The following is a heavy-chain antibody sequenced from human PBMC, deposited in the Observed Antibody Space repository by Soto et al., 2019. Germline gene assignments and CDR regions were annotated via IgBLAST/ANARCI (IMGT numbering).Heavy chain of an antibody. V-gene: IGHV4-31*03. J-gene: IGHJ4*02. D-gene: IGHD5-12*01. CDR2: IYHSGGT. Sequence: QVQLQESGPGLVKPSQTLSLTCSVSAGSISSGGYYWNWIRQPPGKGLEWIGYIYHSGGTYSSLSLRSRVTLSVDTSKNQFSLKLSSVTAADTAVYYCARDRGGYGVYDYWGQGTLVTVSS. CDR1: AGSISSGGYY. CDR3: ARDRGGYGVYDY.